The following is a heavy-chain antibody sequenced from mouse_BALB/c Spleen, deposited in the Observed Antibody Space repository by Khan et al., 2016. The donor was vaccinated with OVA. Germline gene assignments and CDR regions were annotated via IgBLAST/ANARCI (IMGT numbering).Heavy chain of an antibody. CDR3: AGSITPVVAFYY. Sequence: DVMLVESGGGLVKPGGSLKLSCAASGLTFSSSAMSWVRQTPEKRLEWVATISTGGRNIYYADSVKGRFTISRDNAKNTHALQMSSLRSADTALYYCAGSITPVVAFYYWGQGTTLTVSS. D-gene: IGHD1-1*01. CDR2: ISTGGRNI. V-gene: IGHV5-9-1*01. J-gene: IGHJ2*01. CDR1: GLTFSSSA.